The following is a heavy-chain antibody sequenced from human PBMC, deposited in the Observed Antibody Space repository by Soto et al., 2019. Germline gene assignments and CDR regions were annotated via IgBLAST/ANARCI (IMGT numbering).Heavy chain of an antibody. D-gene: IGHD6-13*01. J-gene: IGHJ6*02. CDR3: ARRGYSSSWYYYYYYGMDV. Sequence: QVQLVQSGAEVKKPGASVKVYCKASGYTVTSYDINWVRQTTGHWLEWIGGMNPNSGITGYAQKFQGRVTMTRTTSIGTAYMELSSLRSEDTAVYYCARRGYSSSWYYYYYYGMDVWGQGTTVTVSS. CDR1: GYTVTSYD. CDR2: MNPNSGIT. V-gene: IGHV1-8*01.